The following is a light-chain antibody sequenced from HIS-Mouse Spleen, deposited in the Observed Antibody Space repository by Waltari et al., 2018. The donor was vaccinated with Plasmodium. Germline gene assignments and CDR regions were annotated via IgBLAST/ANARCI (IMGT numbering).Light chain of an antibody. V-gene: IGLV2-14*03. CDR1: SSDVGGYNY. CDR2: DVS. J-gene: IGLJ2*01. CDR3: SSYTSSSTV. Sequence: QSALTQPASVSGSPGQSITISCTGTSSDVGGYNYVSWYQQHPGKAPKLMIYDVSNRPSGVSTRFSGSKSGNTASLTISGLQAEDEADYYGSSYTSSSTVFGGGTKLTVL.